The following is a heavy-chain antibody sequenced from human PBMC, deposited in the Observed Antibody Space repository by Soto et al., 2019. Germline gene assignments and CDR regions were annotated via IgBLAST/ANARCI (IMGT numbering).Heavy chain of an antibody. CDR1: GGSISTNTYY. V-gene: IGHV4-39*01. CDR3: AANNYYGSGSAYEVIDY. Sequence: QLQLQESGPGLVKPSDTLSLSCTVSGGSISTNTYYWGWVRQPPGKGLEWIGSINDSGSTYYNPSLKSRVTISVDTSKNQFSLKLSSVTAADTALFYCAANNYYGSGSAYEVIDYWGQGTRVTVSP. CDR2: INDSGST. J-gene: IGHJ4*02. D-gene: IGHD3-10*01.